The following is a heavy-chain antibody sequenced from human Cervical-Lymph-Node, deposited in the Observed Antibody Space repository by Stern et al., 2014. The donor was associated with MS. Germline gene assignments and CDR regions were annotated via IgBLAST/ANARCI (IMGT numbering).Heavy chain of an antibody. CDR3: ARVPDYGDAFFDY. J-gene: IGHJ4*02. CDR2: IHYSGGT. D-gene: IGHD4-17*01. Sequence: QVQLVQSGPGLVKPSPTLSLTCTVSGGSISSGDNYWSCIRPPPGKGPEWIGYIHYSGGTYFNPSLKSRAIMSADTSKNQFSLKLNSMTAADTAVYYCARVPDYGDAFFDYWGQGTLVTVSS. V-gene: IGHV4-30-4*01. CDR1: GGSISSGDNY.